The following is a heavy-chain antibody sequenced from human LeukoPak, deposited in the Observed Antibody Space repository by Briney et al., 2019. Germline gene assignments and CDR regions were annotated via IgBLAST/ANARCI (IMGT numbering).Heavy chain of an antibody. CDR3: TTERPYFDN. Sequence: GGSLRLSCAASGFTFSDACMSWVRQAPGKGLEWVGRVKSKTHGGTTAYAAPVKGRFTISRDDSKTTVYLQMNSLKSEDAALYYCTTERPYFDNWGQGTLVTVSS. CDR1: GFTFSDAC. V-gene: IGHV3-15*01. J-gene: IGHJ4*02. CDR2: VKSKTHGGTT.